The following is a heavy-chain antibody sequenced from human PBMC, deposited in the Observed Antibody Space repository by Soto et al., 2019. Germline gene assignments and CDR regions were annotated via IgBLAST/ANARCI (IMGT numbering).Heavy chain of an antibody. CDR1: GGTFSSYA. V-gene: IGHV1-69*13. D-gene: IGHD2-8*01. CDR3: AXXHCTNGVCHILDRMDDAFDI. J-gene: IGHJ3*02. CDR2: IIPIFGTA. Sequence: SVKVSCKASGGTFSSYAISWVRQAPGQGLEWMGGIIPIFGTANYAQKFQGRVTITADESTSTAYMELSSLRSEDTAVYYCAXXHCTNGVCHILDRMDDAFDIWGQGTMVTVSS.